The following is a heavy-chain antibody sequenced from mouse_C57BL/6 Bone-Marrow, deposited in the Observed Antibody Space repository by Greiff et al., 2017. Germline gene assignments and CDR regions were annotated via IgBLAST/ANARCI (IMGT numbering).Heavy chain of an antibody. D-gene: IGHD1-1*01. V-gene: IGHV14-4*01. CDR1: GFNIKDDY. CDR3: TSLCITTVVFDY. J-gene: IGHJ2*01. CDR2: IDPENGDT. Sequence: EVQLQQSGAELVRPGASVKLSCTASGFNIKDDYMHWVKQRPEQGLEWIGWIDPENGDTEYASKFQGKATITADTSSNTAYLQLSSLTSEDTAVYYCTSLCITTVVFDYGGQGTTLTVSS.